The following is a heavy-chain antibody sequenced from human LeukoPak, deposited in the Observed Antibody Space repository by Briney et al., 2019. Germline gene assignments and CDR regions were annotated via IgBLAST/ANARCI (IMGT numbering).Heavy chain of an antibody. CDR2: ISWNSSSI. Sequence: GGSLRLSCAASGFTFDDYAMHWVRQAPGKGLEWVSGISWNSSSIVYADSVKGRFTISRDNAKNSLYLQMNSLRAEDTAVYYCATFKLGGWGQGTLVTVSS. D-gene: IGHD3-16*01. CDR1: GFTFDDYA. V-gene: IGHV3-9*01. J-gene: IGHJ4*02. CDR3: ATFKLGG.